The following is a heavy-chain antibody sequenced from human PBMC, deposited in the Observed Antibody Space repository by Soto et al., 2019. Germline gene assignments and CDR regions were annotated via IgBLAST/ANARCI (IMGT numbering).Heavy chain of an antibody. Sequence: SETLSLTCTVSGGSISSYYWSWIRQPPGKGLEWIGYIYYSGSTNYNPSLKSRVTISVDTSKNQFSLKLSSVTAADTAVYYCARAVAGTMDAFDIWGQGTMVTVSS. CDR3: ARAVAGTMDAFDI. V-gene: IGHV4-59*08. J-gene: IGHJ3*02. CDR1: GGSISSYY. CDR2: IYYSGST. D-gene: IGHD6-19*01.